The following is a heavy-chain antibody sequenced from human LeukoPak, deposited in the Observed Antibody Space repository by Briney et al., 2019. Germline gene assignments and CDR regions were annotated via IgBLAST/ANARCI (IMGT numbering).Heavy chain of an antibody. CDR3: AKDWSYRGWAYYLDY. Sequence: PGGSLRLSCAASGFIFSSYGMHWVRQAPDKGLEWVAFIRYDGSRKYYADSVKGRFTISRDNSKNTLYLQMNGLRAEDTAMYYCAKDWSYRGWAYYLDYWGQGTLVTVSS. CDR2: IRYDGSRK. V-gene: IGHV3-30*02. D-gene: IGHD6-19*01. J-gene: IGHJ4*02. CDR1: GFIFSSYG.